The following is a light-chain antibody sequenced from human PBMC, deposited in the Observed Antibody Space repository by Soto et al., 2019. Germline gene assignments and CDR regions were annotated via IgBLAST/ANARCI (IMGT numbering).Light chain of an antibody. CDR3: NSFTSISTWV. CDR1: SSDVGAYNY. J-gene: IGLJ3*02. V-gene: IGLV2-14*01. Sequence: QSALTQPASVSGSPGQSITISCTGTSSDVGAYNYVSWYQQHPGKAPKLMIYEVSNRPSGVSNRFSGSKSVNTASLTISGLQAEDEADYYCNSFTSISTWVFGGGTKLTVL. CDR2: EVS.